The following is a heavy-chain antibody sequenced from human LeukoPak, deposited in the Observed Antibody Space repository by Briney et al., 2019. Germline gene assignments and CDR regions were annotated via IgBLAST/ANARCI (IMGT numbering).Heavy chain of an antibody. V-gene: IGHV3-7*01. CDR3: ARDKVVGATHFDY. D-gene: IGHD1-26*01. CDR1: GFPLSDYW. Sequence: GGSLRLSCAASGFPLSDYWMSWVRQAPGKGLEWVANIKQDGGEIYYVDSVKGRFTISRDNAKNSLYLQMNSLTAEDTAVYYCARDKVVGATHFDYWGQGTLVTVSS. CDR2: IKQDGGEI. J-gene: IGHJ4*02.